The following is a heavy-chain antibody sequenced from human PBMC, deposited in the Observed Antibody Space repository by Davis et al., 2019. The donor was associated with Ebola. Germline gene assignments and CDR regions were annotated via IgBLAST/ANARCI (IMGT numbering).Heavy chain of an antibody. Sequence: GGSLRLSCAASGFTFSGSAMHWVRQASGNGLEWVGRIRSKANSYATAYAASVKGRFTISRDDSKNTAYLQMNSLRAEDTAVYYCAKGITLYYFDYWGQGTLVTVSS. CDR1: GFTFSGSA. V-gene: IGHV3-73*01. J-gene: IGHJ4*02. CDR2: IRSKANSYAT. D-gene: IGHD3-16*01. CDR3: AKGITLYYFDY.